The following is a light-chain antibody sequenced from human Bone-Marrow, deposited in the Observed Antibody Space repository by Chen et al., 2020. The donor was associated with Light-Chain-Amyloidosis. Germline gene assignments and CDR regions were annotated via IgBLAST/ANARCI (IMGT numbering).Light chain of an antibody. CDR3: QQSYSTPT. CDR1: QSITKF. J-gene: IGKJ4*01. V-gene: IGKV1-39*01. CDR2: TAS. Sequence: DIQMTQSPSSLSASVGDRVTITCRASQSITKFLNWYQQKPGKGPKLLIYTASSLQSGVPSRFSGSGSGTDFSLTISSVQPEDLATDYCQQSYSTPTFVGGTKLEIK.